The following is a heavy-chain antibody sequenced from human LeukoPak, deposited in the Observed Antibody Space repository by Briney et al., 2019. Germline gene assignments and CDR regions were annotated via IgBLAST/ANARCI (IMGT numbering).Heavy chain of an antibody. CDR1: GGSISSTSYY. J-gene: IGHJ2*01. D-gene: IGHD3-3*01. CDR3: ARHQGVVDL. Sequence: SETLSLTCTVSGGSISSTSYYWGWIRQPPRKGLEWIGTIYYSGGTYDNPSLKSRVTISVGTPKNQFSLKLTSVTAADTAVYYCARHQGVVDLWGRGSLVTVSS. V-gene: IGHV4-39*01. CDR2: IYYSGGT.